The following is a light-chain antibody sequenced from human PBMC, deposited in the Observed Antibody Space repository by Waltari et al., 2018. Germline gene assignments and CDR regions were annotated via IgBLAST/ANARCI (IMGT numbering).Light chain of an antibody. CDR3: QQSYSTPHT. J-gene: IGKJ1*01. Sequence: DIQMTQSPSSLSASVGDRVTITCRASQIITSALNWYQQKLGKAPNLLFYAAPSLQRGVPSRFPGGGSVTDFTLTISSLQAEDIAPYYCQQSYSTPHTFGQGTKVDIK. V-gene: IGKV1-39*01. CDR1: QIITSA. CDR2: AAP.